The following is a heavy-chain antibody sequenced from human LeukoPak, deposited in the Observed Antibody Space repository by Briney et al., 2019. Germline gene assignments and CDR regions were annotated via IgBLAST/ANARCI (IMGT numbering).Heavy chain of an antibody. D-gene: IGHD3-9*01. V-gene: IGHV1-2*02. Sequence: ASVKVSCKASGYTFTGYYMHWVRQAPGQGLEWMGWINPNSGGTNYAQKFQGRVTMTRDTSISTAYMELSRLRSDDTAVYYCARVNYDILTGYYQRFGPTYFDYWGQGTLVTVSS. J-gene: IGHJ4*02. CDR2: INPNSGGT. CDR1: GYTFTGYY. CDR3: ARVNYDILTGYYQRFGPTYFDY.